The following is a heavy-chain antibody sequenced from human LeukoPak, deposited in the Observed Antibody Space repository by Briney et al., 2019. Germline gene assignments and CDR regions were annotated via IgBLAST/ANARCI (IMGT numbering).Heavy chain of an antibody. CDR2: ISTDGTGT. J-gene: IGHJ4*02. CDR3: ATYSDSCYKY. CDR1: GFIFSDYA. V-gene: IGHV3-64*02. Sequence: GGSLRHSCAASGFIFSDYAMHWVRQAPGKGLEYVSAISTDGTGTYYAASVRGRFTISRDNSKNTLYLQMGNLRVEDMAVYYCATYSDSCYKYWGQGTLVTVSA. D-gene: IGHD2-15*01.